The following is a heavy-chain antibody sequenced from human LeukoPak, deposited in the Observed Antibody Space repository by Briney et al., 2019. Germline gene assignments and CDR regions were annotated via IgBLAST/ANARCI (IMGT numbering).Heavy chain of an antibody. V-gene: IGHV3-9*01. D-gene: IGHD2-15*01. CDR2: ISWNSGII. J-gene: IGHJ5*02. CDR3: AKDLGSSGHGA. Sequence: GGSLRLSCAASGFTFNDYAMHWVRQAPGKGLEWVSGISWNSGIIGYADSVKGRFTISRDNAKNSLYLQMNSLRAEDTALYYCAKDLGSSGHGALAQETLVIVSS. CDR1: GFTFNDYA.